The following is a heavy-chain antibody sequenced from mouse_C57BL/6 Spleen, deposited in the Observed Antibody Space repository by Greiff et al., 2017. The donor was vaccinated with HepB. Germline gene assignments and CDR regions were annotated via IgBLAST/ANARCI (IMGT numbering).Heavy chain of an antibody. CDR3: ARYYSNHYYAMDY. V-gene: IGHV1-80*01. J-gene: IGHJ4*01. D-gene: IGHD2-5*01. CDR1: GYAFSSYW. Sequence: VQLQQSGAELVKPGASVKISCKASGYAFSSYWMNWVKQRPGKGLEWIGQIYPGNGDTNYNGKFKGKATLTADKSSSTAYMQLSSLTSEDSAVYFCARYYSNHYYAMDYWGQGTSVTVSS. CDR2: IYPGNGDT.